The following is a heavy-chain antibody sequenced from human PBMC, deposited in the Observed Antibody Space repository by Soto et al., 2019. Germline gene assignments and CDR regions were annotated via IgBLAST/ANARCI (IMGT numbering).Heavy chain of an antibody. J-gene: IGHJ6*02. Sequence: GESLKISCKGSGYSFTSYWIGWVRQMPGKGLEWMGIIYPGDSDTRYSPSFQGQVTISADKSISTAYLQWSSLKASDTAMYYCASYLGGGGCYYGMDVWGQGTTVTVSS. CDR2: IYPGDSDT. CDR1: GYSFTSYW. D-gene: IGHD3-16*01. V-gene: IGHV5-51*01. CDR3: ASYLGGGGCYYGMDV.